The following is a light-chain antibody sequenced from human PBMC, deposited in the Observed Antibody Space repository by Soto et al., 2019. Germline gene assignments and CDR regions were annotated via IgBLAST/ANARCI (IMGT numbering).Light chain of an antibody. CDR3: QQSTSTPYT. V-gene: IGKV1-39*01. Sequence: DIQMTQSPSSLSASVGDRVTITCRTSQSSASYLNWYQQKPGKAPKLLIYAASTLQSGVPSRFSGSGSGTEFTLTISSLQPDDFTTYYCQQSTSTPYTFGQGTNLETK. CDR1: QSSASY. J-gene: IGKJ2*01. CDR2: AAS.